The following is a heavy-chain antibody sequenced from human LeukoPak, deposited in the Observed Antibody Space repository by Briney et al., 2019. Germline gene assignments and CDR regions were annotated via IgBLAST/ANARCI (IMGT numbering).Heavy chain of an antibody. CDR2: IYSGGSS. D-gene: IGHD3-16*01. V-gene: IGHV3-53*01. CDR1: GFTVSNNY. CDR3: AAQGVFSHGGY. J-gene: IGHJ4*02. Sequence: GGSLRLSCAASGFTVSNNYMSWVRQAPGKGLEWVSVIYSGGSSYYTDSVKGRFTISRDTSKNTLYLQMNSLRAEDTAVYYCAAQGVFSHGGYWGQGTLVTVSS.